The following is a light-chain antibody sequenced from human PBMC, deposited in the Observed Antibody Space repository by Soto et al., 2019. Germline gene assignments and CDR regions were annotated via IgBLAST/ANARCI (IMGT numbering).Light chain of an antibody. J-gene: IGKJ2*01. V-gene: IGKV3-15*01. CDR2: GAS. Sequence: EIVMTQSPDTLSVSPGESATLSCRARQSISNNLAWYQQKPGQAPRLLLYGASTRTTGIPARFSGSGSGTEFTLTISSLQSEDFAVYYCQLYNNWPYTFAQGTKLEI. CDR1: QSISNN. CDR3: QLYNNWPYT.